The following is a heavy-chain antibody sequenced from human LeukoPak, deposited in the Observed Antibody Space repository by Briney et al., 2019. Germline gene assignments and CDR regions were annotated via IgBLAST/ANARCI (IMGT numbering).Heavy chain of an antibody. D-gene: IGHD3-22*01. J-gene: IGHJ4*02. CDR3: ARGDYDYYDSSGYYYA. CDR2: ISAYNGNT. CDR1: GYTFTSYG. Sequence: GASVKVSCKASGYTFTSYGISWVRQAPGQGLEWMGWISAYNGNTNYAQKLQGRVTMTTDTSTSTAYMELRSLRSEDTAVYYCARGDYDYYDSSGYYYAWGQGTLVTVSS. V-gene: IGHV1-18*01.